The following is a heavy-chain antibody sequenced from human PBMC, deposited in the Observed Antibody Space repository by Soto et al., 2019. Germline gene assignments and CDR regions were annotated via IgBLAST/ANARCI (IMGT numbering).Heavy chain of an antibody. CDR2: ISGSGGST. Sequence: GGSLRLSCAASGFTFSSYAMSWVRQAPEKGLEWVSAISGSGGSTYYADSVKGRFTISRDNSKNTLYLQITSLRAEDTSFYYCAKHAEYQLVSWFDPWGQGTLVTVSS. J-gene: IGHJ5*02. D-gene: IGHD2-2*01. CDR3: AKHAEYQLVSWFDP. V-gene: IGHV3-23*01. CDR1: GFTFSSYA.